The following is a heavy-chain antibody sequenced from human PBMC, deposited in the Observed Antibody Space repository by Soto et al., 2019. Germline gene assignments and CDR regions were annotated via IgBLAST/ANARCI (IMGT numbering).Heavy chain of an antibody. CDR3: ARLNGSGSNYYMDV. Sequence: SETLSLTCTVSGGSISSYYWSWIRQPPGKGLEWIGYIYYSGSTNYNPSLKSRVTISVDTSKNQFSLKLSSVTAADTAVYYCARLNGSGSNYYMDVWGKGTTVTVSS. V-gene: IGHV4-59*01. J-gene: IGHJ6*03. D-gene: IGHD3-10*01. CDR2: IYYSGST. CDR1: GGSISSYY.